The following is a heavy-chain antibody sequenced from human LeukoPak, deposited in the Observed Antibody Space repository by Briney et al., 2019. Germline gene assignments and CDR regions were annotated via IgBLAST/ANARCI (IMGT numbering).Heavy chain of an antibody. CDR1: GYTFTDYY. Sequence: ASVTVSCKASGYTFTDYYMHWVRQAPGQGLEWMGWINPKSGDTHYAQKFQGRVTMTRDTSISTAYVELGGLSTDDTAIYSCAREAYCGVASCPTDYWGQGSLVTVSS. CDR3: AREAYCGVASCPTDY. J-gene: IGHJ4*02. V-gene: IGHV1-2*02. D-gene: IGHD2-21*01. CDR2: INPKSGDT.